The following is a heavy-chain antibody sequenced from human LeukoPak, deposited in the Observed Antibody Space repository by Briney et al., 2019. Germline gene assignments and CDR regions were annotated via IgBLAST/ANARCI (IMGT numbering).Heavy chain of an antibody. J-gene: IGHJ4*02. Sequence: ASVTVSCKASGFSLSGYYIHWVRQAPGQGLEWMGWTKPKDGGTNYADNFEGRVTLTRDTSTNTAFMELTKLRSDDTAVYYCARARCEKGYVYGAGFFDYWGQGTLVIVS. CDR2: TKPKDGGT. CDR1: GFSLSGYY. CDR3: ARARCEKGYVYGAGFFDY. D-gene: IGHD5-18*01. V-gene: IGHV1-2*02.